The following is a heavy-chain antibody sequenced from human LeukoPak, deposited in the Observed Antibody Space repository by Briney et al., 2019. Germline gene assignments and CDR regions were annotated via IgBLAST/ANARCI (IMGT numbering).Heavy chain of an antibody. V-gene: IGHV3-7*01. CDR2: IKQDGSEK. CDR1: GFTFSSYW. Sequence: GGSLRLSCAASGFTFSSYWMSWVRQAPGKGLEWVANIKQDGSEKYYVDSVKGRFTISRDNAKNSLYLQMNSLRAEDTAVYYCASIPYGDPYYYYYMDVWGRGTTVTVSS. D-gene: IGHD4-17*01. CDR3: ASIPYGDPYYYYYMDV. J-gene: IGHJ6*03.